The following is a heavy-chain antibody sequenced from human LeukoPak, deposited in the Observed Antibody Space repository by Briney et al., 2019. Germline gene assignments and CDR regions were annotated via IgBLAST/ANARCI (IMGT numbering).Heavy chain of an antibody. J-gene: IGHJ4*02. D-gene: IGHD3-22*01. CDR3: SRQVVGNDY. CDR1: GESSFSSYY. Sequence: PSETPSLTSAVYGESSFSSYYWSWIRQTPGGALEWIGEINHSGYTNYNPSLKSRVTLSIDTSKNQFSLRLNSVTAADTAVYYCSRQVVGNDYWGQGTLVMVSS. V-gene: IGHV4-34*01. CDR2: INHSGYT.